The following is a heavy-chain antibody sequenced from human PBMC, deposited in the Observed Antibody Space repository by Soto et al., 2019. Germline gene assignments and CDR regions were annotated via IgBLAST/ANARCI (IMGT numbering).Heavy chain of an antibody. CDR1: GGPISSSSYY. Sequence: PSETLSLTCTVSGGPISSSSYYWGWIRQAPGKGLEWLATIYYTGYTYHNPSLKSHVTISVDTSKNQFSLKLTSVTAADTALCYCARSAIATHWFFDLWGRGTLVTVSS. CDR2: IYYTGYT. J-gene: IGHJ2*01. CDR3: ARSAIATHWFFDL. V-gene: IGHV4-39*01. D-gene: IGHD5-18*01.